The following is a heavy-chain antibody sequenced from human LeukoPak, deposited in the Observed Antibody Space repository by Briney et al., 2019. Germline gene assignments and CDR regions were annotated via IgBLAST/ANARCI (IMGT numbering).Heavy chain of an antibody. CDR2: IIPIFGTA. D-gene: IGHD3-10*01. CDR1: GGTFSSYA. CDR3: AGTYYYGSGSYYNPARFDY. J-gene: IGHJ4*02. Sequence: SVKVSCKASGGTFSSYAISWVRQAPGQGLEWMGGIIPIFGTANYAQKFQGRVTITTDESTSAAYMELSSLRSEDTAVYYCAGTYYYGSGSYYNPARFDYWGQGTLVTVSS. V-gene: IGHV1-69*05.